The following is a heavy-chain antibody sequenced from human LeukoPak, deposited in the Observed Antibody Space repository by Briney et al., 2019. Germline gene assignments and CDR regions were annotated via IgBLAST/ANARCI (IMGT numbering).Heavy chain of an antibody. J-gene: IGHJ4*02. CDR3: AQLPSY. CDR1: GFTVDSHY. CDR2: IYRDGST. D-gene: IGHD1-7*01. Sequence: GGSLRLSCAASGFTVDSHYMTWVRQAPGKGLEWVSVIYRDGSTYYADSVEGRFTISRDNPKNTLHLQMNSLIPEDTAVYYCAQLPSYWGQGTLVTVSS. V-gene: IGHV3-66*02.